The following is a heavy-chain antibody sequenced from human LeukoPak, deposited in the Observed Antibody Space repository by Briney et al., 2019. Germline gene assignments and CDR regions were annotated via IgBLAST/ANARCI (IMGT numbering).Heavy chain of an antibody. CDR2: MNPNSGNT. J-gene: IGHJ4*02. D-gene: IGHD3-22*01. CDR1: GYTFTSYD. V-gene: IGHV1-8*01. Sequence: ASVKVSCKASGYTFTSYDINWVRQATGQGLEWMGWMNPNSGNTGYAQKFQGRVTMTRNTSISTAYMELSSLRSEDTAVYYCARHYDSSGYSLDSWGQGTLVTVSS. CDR3: ARHYDSSGYSLDS.